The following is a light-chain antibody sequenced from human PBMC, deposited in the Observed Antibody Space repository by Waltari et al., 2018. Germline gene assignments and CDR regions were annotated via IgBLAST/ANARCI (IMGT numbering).Light chain of an antibody. CDR2: EGN. Sequence: QSALTQPASVSGSPGQSITISCTGFDSNVGRYTLVSWYQKHPGKAPKLLIYEGNRRPSGVSNRFSGSKSDNTASLTLSGLQAEDEADYYCCSNVGSSVFFGGGTKLTVL. V-gene: IGLV2-23*03. CDR1: DSNVGRYTL. CDR3: CSNVGSSVF. J-gene: IGLJ2*01.